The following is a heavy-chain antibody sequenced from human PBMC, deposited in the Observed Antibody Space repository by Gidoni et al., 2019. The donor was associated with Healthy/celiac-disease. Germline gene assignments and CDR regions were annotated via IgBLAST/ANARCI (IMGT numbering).Heavy chain of an antibody. J-gene: IGHJ5*02. D-gene: IGHD6-19*01. CDR3: ARGIIAVAGTGSWFDP. V-gene: IGHV1-8*01. CDR2: MNPNSGNT. Sequence: QVQLVQSGAEVKKPGASVKVSCKASGYTFTSYDINWVRQATGQGLEWMGWMNPNSGNTGYAQKFQGRVTMTRNTSISTAYMELSSLRSEDTAVYYCARGIIAVAGTGSWFDPWGQGTLVTVSS. CDR1: GYTFTSYD.